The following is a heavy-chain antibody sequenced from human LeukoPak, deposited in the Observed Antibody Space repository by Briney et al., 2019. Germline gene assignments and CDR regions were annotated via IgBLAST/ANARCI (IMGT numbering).Heavy chain of an antibody. D-gene: IGHD3-10*01. CDR2: IIPTLGAA. Sequence: SVKVSCKASGGTFSSYAISWVRQTPGQGLEWMGRIIPTLGAANYAQKFQGRVTMTADRSTNTVYMVLSSLRSEDTAVYYCARAPDYYGSRGYYWIYWGQGTLVTVSS. J-gene: IGHJ4*02. CDR3: ARAPDYYGSRGYYWIY. CDR1: GGTFSSYA. V-gene: IGHV1-69*04.